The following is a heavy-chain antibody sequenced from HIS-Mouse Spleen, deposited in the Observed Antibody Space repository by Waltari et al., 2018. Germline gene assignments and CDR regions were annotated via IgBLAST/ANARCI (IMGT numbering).Heavy chain of an antibody. D-gene: IGHD3-9*01. Sequence: QLQLQESGPGLVKPSETLSLTCTVSGGSISSNSYYWGWIRQPPGKGLEWIGSSYYSGSTYYNPSLKSRVTISVDTSKNQFSLKLSSVTAADTAVYYCASISRHYDILTGYLYYFDYWGQGTLVTVSS. CDR3: ASISRHYDILTGYLYYFDY. CDR1: GGSISSNSYY. J-gene: IGHJ4*02. V-gene: IGHV4-39*07. CDR2: SYYSGST.